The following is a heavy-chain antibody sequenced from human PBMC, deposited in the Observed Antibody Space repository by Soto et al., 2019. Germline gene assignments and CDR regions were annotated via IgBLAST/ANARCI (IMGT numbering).Heavy chain of an antibody. Sequence: SETLSLTCTVSGGSISSYYWSWIRQPPGKGLEWIGYIYYSGSTSYNPSLKSRVTISVDTSKNQFSPKLSPVTAADTAVYYCARSGGYCSGGSCYFLYGMDVWGQGTTVTVSS. CDR2: IYYSGST. D-gene: IGHD2-15*01. V-gene: IGHV4-59*12. CDR3: ARSGGYCSGGSCYFLYGMDV. J-gene: IGHJ6*02. CDR1: GGSISSYY.